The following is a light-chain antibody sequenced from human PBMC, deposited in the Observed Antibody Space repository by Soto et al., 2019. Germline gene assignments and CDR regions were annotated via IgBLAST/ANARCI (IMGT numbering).Light chain of an antibody. V-gene: IGLV2-8*01. CDR1: SSDVGGYNY. Sequence: QSALTQPPSASGSPGQSVTISCTGTSSDVGGYNYVSWYQQHPGKAPKLIIYEVSKRQSGVPDRFSGSKFGNTASLTVSGLQSEDDADYYCSSYAGSDNLYVFGTGTKVTVL. CDR2: EVS. J-gene: IGLJ1*01. CDR3: SSYAGSDNLYV.